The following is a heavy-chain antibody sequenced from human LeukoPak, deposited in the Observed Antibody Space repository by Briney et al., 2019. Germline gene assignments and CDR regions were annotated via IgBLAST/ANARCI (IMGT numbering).Heavy chain of an antibody. J-gene: IGHJ4*02. CDR2: ISAYNGNI. Sequence: ASVKVSCKASGYTFTSYGISWVRQAPGQGLEWMGWISAYNGNINYVQKLQGRVTMTTDTSTSTAYMELSSLRSEDTAVYYCARDSVVLRYFDWLSPRPYDSSGYDYWGQGTLVTVSS. CDR3: ARDSVVLRYFDWLSPRPYDSSGYDY. D-gene: IGHD3-9*01. V-gene: IGHV1-18*01. CDR1: GYTFTSYG.